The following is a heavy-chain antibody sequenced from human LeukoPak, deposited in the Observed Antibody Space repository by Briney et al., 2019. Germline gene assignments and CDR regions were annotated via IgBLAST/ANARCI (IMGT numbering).Heavy chain of an antibody. V-gene: IGHV1-8*01. Sequence: GASVKVSCKASGYTFTSYDINWVRQATGQGLEWTGWMNPNSGNTGYAQKFQGRVTMTRNTSISTAYMELSSLRSEDTAVYYCASGIVGAWYYFDYWGQGTLVTVSS. CDR1: GYTFTSYD. CDR2: MNPNSGNT. D-gene: IGHD1-26*01. CDR3: ASGIVGAWYYFDY. J-gene: IGHJ4*02.